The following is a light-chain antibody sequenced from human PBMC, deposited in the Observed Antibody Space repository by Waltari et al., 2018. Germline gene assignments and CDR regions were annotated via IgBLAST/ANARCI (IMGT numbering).Light chain of an antibody. V-gene: IGLV2-23*02. J-gene: IGLJ1*01. CDR1: SSNVGGYRV. CDR2: EID. CDR3: CSHAGTFPGTFTYV. Sequence: QSALTQPASVSGSPGQSITISCTGTSSNVGGYRVVSWYQHPPGNAPNLMIYEIDKLPPGVSNRFFGSKSGNTASLTISGLQAEDEADYYCCSHAGTFPGTFTYVFGTGTKVTVL.